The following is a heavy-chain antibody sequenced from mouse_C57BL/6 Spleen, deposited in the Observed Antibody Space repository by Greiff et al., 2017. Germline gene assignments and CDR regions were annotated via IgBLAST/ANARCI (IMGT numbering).Heavy chain of an antibody. D-gene: IGHD1-1*01. V-gene: IGHV1-7*01. J-gene: IGHJ2*01. CDR1: GYTFTSYW. CDR2: INPSSGYT. CDR3: APLITTIVATPVDY. Sequence: QVQLQQSGPELAKPGPSVKLSCKASGYTFTSYWMHWVKQRPGQGLEWIGYINPSSGYTKYNQKFKDKATLTADKSSSTAYMQLSSLTYEDSAVYYCAPLITTIVATPVDYWGQGTTLTVSS.